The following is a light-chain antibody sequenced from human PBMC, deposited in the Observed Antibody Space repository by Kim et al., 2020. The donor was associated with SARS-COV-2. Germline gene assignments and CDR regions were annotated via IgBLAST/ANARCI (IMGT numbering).Light chain of an antibody. CDR2: QDS. V-gene: IGLV3-1*01. Sequence: YELTQPPSVSVSPGQTASITCSGDKLGDKYACWYQQKPGQSPVLVIYQDSKRPSGIPERFSGSNSGNTATLTISGTQAMDEADYYCQAWDSSVVVFGGGTKLTVL. CDR1: KLGDKY. J-gene: IGLJ2*01. CDR3: QAWDSSVVV.